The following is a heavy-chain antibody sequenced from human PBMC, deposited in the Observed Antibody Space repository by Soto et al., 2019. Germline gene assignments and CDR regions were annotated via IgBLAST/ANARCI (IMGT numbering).Heavy chain of an antibody. J-gene: IGHJ2*01. Sequence: QVQLVESGGGVVQPGRSLRLSCAASGFSFSTYAMHWVRRPPGKGLEWVAFISYDVNNRYYADSVKGRFTISRDNSHNTLYLQMNSLRSEDTALYYCARDTVRGSHKFAVWYLDLWGRGTLVTVSA. CDR1: GFSFSTYA. CDR3: ARDTVRGSHKFAVWYLDL. V-gene: IGHV3-30-3*01. CDR2: ISYDVNNR. D-gene: IGHD3-10*01.